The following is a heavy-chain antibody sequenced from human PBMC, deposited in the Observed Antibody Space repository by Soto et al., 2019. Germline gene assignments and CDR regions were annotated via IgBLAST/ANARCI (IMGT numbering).Heavy chain of an antibody. V-gene: IGHV3-33*01. CDR2: IWYDGSNK. D-gene: IGHD3-3*01. CDR3: AGGGDYDCWDPPYFDL. J-gene: IGHJ2*01. CDR1: GFTFSGYG. Sequence: QVQLVESGGGVVEPGRSLRLSCAASGFTFSGYGMHWVRQAPGKGLEWVAVIWYDGSNKYYADSVKGRFTSSRDNSKKSMYLQMKSLRADDTAVDYCAGGGDYDCWDPPYFDLWGRGALSLVSS.